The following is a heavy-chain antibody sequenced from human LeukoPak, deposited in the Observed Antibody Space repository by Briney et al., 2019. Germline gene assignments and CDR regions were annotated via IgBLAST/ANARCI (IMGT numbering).Heavy chain of an antibody. D-gene: IGHD2-21*02. CDR2: MYTGGGR. CDR3: TRGQSYCGADCYSD. CDR1: GGSINNYY. Sequence: ETLSLTCTISGGSINNYYWSWVRQPPGKGLEWVSVMYTGGGRYYGDSVKGRFTISRDNSKNTVFLQMNSLRVEDTALYYCTRGQSYCGADCYSDWGQGTLVTVSS. J-gene: IGHJ4*02. V-gene: IGHV3-66*01.